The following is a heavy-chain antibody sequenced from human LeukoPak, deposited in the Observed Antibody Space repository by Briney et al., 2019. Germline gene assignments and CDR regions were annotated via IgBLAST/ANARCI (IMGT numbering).Heavy chain of an antibody. CDR3: ARVPGGLEWADFDY. D-gene: IGHD3-3*01. J-gene: IGHJ4*02. CDR2: ISSSSSTI. CDR1: GFTFSSYS. V-gene: IGHV3-48*02. Sequence: PGGSLRLSCAASGFTFSSYSMNWVRQAPGKGLEWVSYISSSSSTIYYADSVKGRFTISRDNAKNSLYLQMNSLRDEDTAVYYCARVPGGLEWADFDYWGQGTLVTVSS.